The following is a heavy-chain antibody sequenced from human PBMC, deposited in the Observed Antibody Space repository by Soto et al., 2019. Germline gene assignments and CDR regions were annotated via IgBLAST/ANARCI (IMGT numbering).Heavy chain of an antibody. Sequence: QVQLVQSGAEVKKPGSSVKVSCKTSGVSFNNNGIGWVRQAPGHGLEWMGGVSPPFRTSNYARKFQGRISLTADASTGTVNMELSSLTSEDTAQYYCARMLHYGSGSYSPYGMDVWGQGTTVTVSS. CDR3: ARMLHYGSGSYSPYGMDV. CDR1: GVSFNNNG. V-gene: IGHV1-69*01. J-gene: IGHJ6*02. CDR2: VSPPFRTS. D-gene: IGHD3-10*01.